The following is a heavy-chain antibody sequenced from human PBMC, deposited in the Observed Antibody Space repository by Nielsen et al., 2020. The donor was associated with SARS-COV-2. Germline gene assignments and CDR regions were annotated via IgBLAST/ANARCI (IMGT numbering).Heavy chain of an antibody. CDR1: GFSISDSG. CDR3: ARVNPVSDSWFDALDI. Sequence: GGSLRLSCAASGFSISDSGMHWVRQASGRGLEWLGRIRSKSHSYETVYAVSVRDRFTISRDDSENTAYLQMNSLRTEDTAVYFCARVNPVSDSWFDALDIWGQGTMVTDSS. D-gene: IGHD6-13*01. CDR2: IRSKSHSYET. V-gene: IGHV3-73*01. J-gene: IGHJ3*02.